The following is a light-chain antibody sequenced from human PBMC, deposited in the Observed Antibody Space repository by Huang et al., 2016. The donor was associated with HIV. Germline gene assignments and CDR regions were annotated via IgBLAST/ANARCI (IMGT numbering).Light chain of an antibody. CDR1: QNIDRH. CDR2: DAF. J-gene: IGKJ4*01. V-gene: IGKV3-11*01. Sequence: EIVLTQSPASLSLSSGEGATLSCRASQNIDRHLAWYQQSPGQPPRLLIYDAFRRATGVPARFTGSGSGTDFTLTISSLEAEDFAVYYCQQRSNWPLTFGGGTKVEMK. CDR3: QQRSNWPLT.